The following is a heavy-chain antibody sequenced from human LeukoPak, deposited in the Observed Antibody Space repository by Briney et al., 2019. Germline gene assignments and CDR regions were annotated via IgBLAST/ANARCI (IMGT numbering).Heavy chain of an antibody. CDR3: ARGLFGESYDY. V-gene: IGHV4-38-2*01. D-gene: IGHD3-10*02. J-gene: IGHJ4*02. Sequence: SGTLSLNCAVSGYSISSGYYWGWVRQPPGKGLEWIGSIYHSGSTYYNPSLKSRVTISVDTSKNQFSLKLSSVTAADTAVYYCARGLFGESYDYWGQGTLVTVSS. CDR1: GYSISSGYY. CDR2: IYHSGST.